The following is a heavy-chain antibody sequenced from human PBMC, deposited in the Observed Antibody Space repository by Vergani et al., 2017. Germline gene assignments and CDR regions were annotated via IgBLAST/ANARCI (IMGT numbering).Heavy chain of an antibody. CDR1: GFTFSACP. CDR2: ISARYPST. CDR3: ARLSYDTTPYLQGGYDC. J-gene: IGHJ4*02. Sequence: EVQLLQSGGGVIQPGGSVRLSCAASGFTFSACPMTWVRQAPGKGLEWVSAISARYPSTYYADSVTGRFTISRDNSKNMLYLQMNSLRAEDTAVYYCARLSYDTTPYLQGGYDCWGQGTLVSVSS. D-gene: IGHD3-22*01. V-gene: IGHV3-23*01.